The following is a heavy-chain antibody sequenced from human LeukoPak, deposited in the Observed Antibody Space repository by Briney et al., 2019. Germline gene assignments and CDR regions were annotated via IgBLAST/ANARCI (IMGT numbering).Heavy chain of an antibody. CDR3: ASGTYYYDSSGYSILSFDI. V-gene: IGHV1-18*01. CDR2: ISAYNGNT. Sequence: ASVRVSCKASGYTFTSYGISWVRQAPGQGLEWMGWISAYNGNTNYAQKLQGRVTMTTDTSTSTAYMELRSLRSDDTAVYYCASGTYYYDSSGYSILSFDIWGQGTMVTVSS. D-gene: IGHD3-22*01. CDR1: GYTFTSYG. J-gene: IGHJ3*02.